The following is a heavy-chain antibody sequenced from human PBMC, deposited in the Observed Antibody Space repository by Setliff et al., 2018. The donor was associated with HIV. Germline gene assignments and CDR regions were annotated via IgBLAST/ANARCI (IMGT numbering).Heavy chain of an antibody. CDR3: ARGTYHYDRRGFGEYFYFTDV. D-gene: IGHD3-22*01. V-gene: IGHV1-8*01. CDR1: GHTSTTDD. Sequence: GASVKVSCKASGHTSTTDDINWVRQATGQGLEWMGWMNPNCGNTGYAQKFKGRFTMTRNTSMSTAYMELISLTYEDTAVYYCARGTYHYDRRGFGEYFYFTDVWGKGTTVTVTS. CDR2: MNPNCGNT. J-gene: IGHJ6*03.